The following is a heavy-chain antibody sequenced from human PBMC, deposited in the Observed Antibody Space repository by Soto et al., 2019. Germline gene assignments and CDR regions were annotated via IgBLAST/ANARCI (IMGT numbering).Heavy chain of an antibody. J-gene: IGHJ5*02. CDR2: IYYSGST. CDR1: GGSISSGDYY. V-gene: IGHV4-30-4*01. Sequence: QVQLQESGPGLVKPSQTLSLTCTVSGGSISSGDYYWSWIRQPPGKGLEWIGYIYYSGSTYYNPSLKRRVTISVDTSKNQFSLKLSSVTAADTAVYYCARGKDSGSYLRLRRNWFDPWGQGTLVTVSS. D-gene: IGHD1-26*01. CDR3: ARGKDSGSYLRLRRNWFDP.